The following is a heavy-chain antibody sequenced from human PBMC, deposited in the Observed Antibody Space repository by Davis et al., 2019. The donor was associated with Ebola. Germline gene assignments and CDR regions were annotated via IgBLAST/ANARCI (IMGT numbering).Heavy chain of an antibody. CDR2: ISSSSSYI. J-gene: IGHJ3*02. CDR3: ARESGDYDILTGYAFDI. CDR1: GFTFSSYS. V-gene: IGHV3-21*01. Sequence: GESLKISCAASGFTFSSYSMNWVRQAPGKGLEWVSSISSSSSYIYYADSVKGRFTISRDNAKNSLYLQMNSLRAEDTAVYYCARESGDYDILTGYAFDIWGQGTMVTVSS. D-gene: IGHD3-9*01.